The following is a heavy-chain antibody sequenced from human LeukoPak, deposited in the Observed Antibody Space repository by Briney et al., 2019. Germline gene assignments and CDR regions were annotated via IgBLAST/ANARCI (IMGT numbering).Heavy chain of an antibody. CDR3: TGSGGNSC. CDR1: GFTLSGNS. V-gene: IGHV3-74*01. Sequence: GGSLRLSCAASGFTLSGNSMHWVRQAPGKGLVWVSTSYPDGSTFYADSVKGRFTISRDNAKNTVYLQMNSLRGEDTAVYYCTGSGGNSCWGQGTMVTVS. J-gene: IGHJ3*01. CDR2: SYPDGST. D-gene: IGHD6-19*01.